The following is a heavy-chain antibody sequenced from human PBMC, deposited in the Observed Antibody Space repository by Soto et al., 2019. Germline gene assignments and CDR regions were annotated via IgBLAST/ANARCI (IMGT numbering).Heavy chain of an antibody. CDR2: IYPGDSDT. Sequence: GASLKISCEGSGYSFTNYWIGWVRQMPGKGLEWMGIIYPGDSDTRYSPSFQGQVTFSADKSTSSAYLQWSSLRASDTAMYYCARITSLIQYYYYYSMDVCGQGTTVTLSS. CDR1: GYSFTNYW. CDR3: ARITSLIQYYYYYSMDV. J-gene: IGHJ6*02. V-gene: IGHV5-51*01. D-gene: IGHD1-20*01.